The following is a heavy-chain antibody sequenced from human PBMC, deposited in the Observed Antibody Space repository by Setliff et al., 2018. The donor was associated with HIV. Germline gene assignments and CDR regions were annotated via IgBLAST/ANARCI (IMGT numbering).Heavy chain of an antibody. J-gene: IGHJ3*02. V-gene: IGHV3-11*04. CDR3: VRVGIGYDFWSGYLPFDI. CDR2: ISSSGTTL. D-gene: IGHD3-3*01. Sequence: GGSLRLSCAASGFTFSDYYMSWIRQAPGKGLEWISYISSSGTTLYYADSVKGRFTVSRDNAKNSLYLQMISLRADDTAVYYCVRVGIGYDFWSGYLPFDIWGQGRLVTVS. CDR1: GFTFSDYY.